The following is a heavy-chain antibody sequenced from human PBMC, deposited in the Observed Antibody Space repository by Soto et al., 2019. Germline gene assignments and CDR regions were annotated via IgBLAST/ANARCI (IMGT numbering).Heavy chain of an antibody. CDR1: GFSFSDYY. CDR2: ISSSGSTI. V-gene: IGHV3-11*01. D-gene: IGHD2-15*01. Sequence: XGSLRLSFAASGFSFSDYYMSWIRQAPGKGLEWVSYISSSGSTIYYADSVKGRFTISRDNAKNSLYLQMNSLRAEDTAVYYCARSFDQRKWWPRGLYGMDVWGQGTTVTVSS. J-gene: IGHJ6*02. CDR3: ARSFDQRKWWPRGLYGMDV.